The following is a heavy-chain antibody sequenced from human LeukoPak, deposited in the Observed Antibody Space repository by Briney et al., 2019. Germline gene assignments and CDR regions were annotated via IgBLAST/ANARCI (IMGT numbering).Heavy chain of an antibody. CDR2: ISYDGSHQ. J-gene: IGHJ4*02. CDR1: GFAFSSYD. V-gene: IGHV3-30*18. CDR3: AKDVAVAGLADS. D-gene: IGHD6-19*01. Sequence: QPGGSLRLSCAASGFAFSSYDMHWVRQAPGKGLEWVAVISYDGSHQYYIDSVKGRFTISRDNSENRLFLQMNSLGPEDTAVYYCAKDVAVAGLADSWGQGILVTVSS.